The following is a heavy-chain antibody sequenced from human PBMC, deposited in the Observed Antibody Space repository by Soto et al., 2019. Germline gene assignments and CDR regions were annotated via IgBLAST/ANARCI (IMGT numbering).Heavy chain of an antibody. CDR2: IWYDGSNK. J-gene: IGHJ4*02. Sequence: QVQLVESGGGVVQPGRSLRLSCAASGFTFSSYGMHWVRQAPGKGLEWVAVIWYDGSNKYYADSVKGRFTISRDNSKNTLYLQMNSLRAEDTAVYYCARDRGYYDSSGYYLDYWAQGTLVTVSS. D-gene: IGHD3-22*01. CDR1: GFTFSSYG. V-gene: IGHV3-33*01. CDR3: ARDRGYYDSSGYYLDY.